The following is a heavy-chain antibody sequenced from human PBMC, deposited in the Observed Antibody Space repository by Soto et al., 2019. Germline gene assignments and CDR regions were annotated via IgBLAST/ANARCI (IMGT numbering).Heavy chain of an antibody. CDR1: GDSVTNGFY. Sequence: SETLSLTCGVSGDSVTNGFYWAWIRQAPGKGLEWIGRIYATGTTDYNPSLKSRVMMSVDTSKKQFSLKLRSVTAADTAVYYCVRDGTKTLRDWFDPWGQGISVTVSS. V-gene: IGHV4-38-2*01. J-gene: IGHJ5*02. CDR2: IYATGTT. D-gene: IGHD1-1*01. CDR3: VRDGTKTLRDWFDP.